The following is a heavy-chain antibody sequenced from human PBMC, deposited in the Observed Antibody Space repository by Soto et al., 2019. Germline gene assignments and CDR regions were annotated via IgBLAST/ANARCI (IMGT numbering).Heavy chain of an antibody. CDR2: FDPEDGER. D-gene: IGHD2-21*02. Sequence: GASVKVSCKVSGYTLSEVSMHWVRQAPGKGLEWMGGFDPEDGERFYAQKFQGRVSMTEDTSTDTAYMELRSLRSDDTAVYYCATSCGGDCYSIGLDYWGQGTLVTSPQ. CDR3: ATSCGGDCYSIGLDY. CDR1: GYTLSEVS. V-gene: IGHV1-24*01. J-gene: IGHJ4*02.